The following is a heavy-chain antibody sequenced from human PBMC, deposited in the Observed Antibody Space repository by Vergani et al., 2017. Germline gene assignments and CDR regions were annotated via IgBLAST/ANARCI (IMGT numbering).Heavy chain of an antibody. CDR3: ARDRRVGVVMMTEFDP. Sequence: QVQLQESGPGLVKPSETLSLTCTVSGGSISSSSYYWGWIRQPPGKGLEWIGSIYYSGSTYYNPSLKSRVTISVDTSKNQFSLKLSSVTAADTAVYYCARDRRVGVVMMTEFDPWGQGTLVTVSS. CDR2: IYYSGST. J-gene: IGHJ5*02. CDR1: GGSISSSSYY. D-gene: IGHD3-3*01. V-gene: IGHV4-39*07.